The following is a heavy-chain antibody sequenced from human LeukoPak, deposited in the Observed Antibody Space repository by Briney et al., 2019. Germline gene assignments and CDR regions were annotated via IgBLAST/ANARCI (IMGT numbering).Heavy chain of an antibody. CDR1: GGTFSSYA. J-gene: IGHJ5*02. Sequence: ASVTVSCTASGGTFSSYAISWVRQAPGQGLEWMGGIIPIFGTANYAQKFQGRVTITADESTSTAYMELSSLRSEDTAVYYCARGRVAPWFDPWGQGTLVTVSS. CDR3: ARGRVAPWFDP. V-gene: IGHV1-69*13. D-gene: IGHD2-15*01. CDR2: IIPIFGTA.